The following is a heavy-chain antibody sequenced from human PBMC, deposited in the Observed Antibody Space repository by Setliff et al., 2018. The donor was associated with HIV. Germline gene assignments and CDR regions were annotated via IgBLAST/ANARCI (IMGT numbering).Heavy chain of an antibody. CDR1: GESFSGYY. CDR2: INHSGNI. J-gene: IGHJ4*02. D-gene: IGHD3-22*01. V-gene: IGHV4-34*01. CDR3: ARQFGSGYYFDY. Sequence: SETLSLTCAVYGESFSGYYWSWIRQSPGKGLEWIGGINHSGNINYNPSLKSRVAISADTSKNQFSLKLTAVTAADTALYYCARQFGSGYYFDYWGQGTLVTVSS.